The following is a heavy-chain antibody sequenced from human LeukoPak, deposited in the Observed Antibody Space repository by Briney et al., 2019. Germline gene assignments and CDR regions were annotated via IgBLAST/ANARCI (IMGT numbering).Heavy chain of an antibody. CDR1: GDTFTGYY. CDR3: SRDSGYCSGGSCWYFDF. J-gene: IGHJ4*02. Sequence: ASVKVSCKASGDTFTGYYIHWVRQAPGQGLEWMRWINPNSGGTNYAQKFQGRVSMTRDTSMSTAYMELSGLRSDDTAVYYCSRDSGYCSGGSCWYFDFWGQGTLVTVSA. CDR2: INPNSGGT. D-gene: IGHD2-15*01. V-gene: IGHV1-2*02.